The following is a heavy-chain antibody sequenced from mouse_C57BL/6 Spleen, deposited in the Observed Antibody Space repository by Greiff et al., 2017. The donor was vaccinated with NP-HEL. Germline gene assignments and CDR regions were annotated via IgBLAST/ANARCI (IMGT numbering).Heavy chain of an antibody. CDR3: ARSLTLDY. J-gene: IGHJ2*01. Sequence: VQLQQSGAELVRPGTSVKVSCKASGYAFTNYLIEWVKQRPGQGLEWIGVINPGSGGTNYNEKFKGKATLTADKSSSTAYMQLSSLTSEDSAVYLCARSLTLDYWGQGTTLTVSS. CDR2: INPGSGGT. V-gene: IGHV1-54*01. D-gene: IGHD4-1*01. CDR1: GYAFTNYL.